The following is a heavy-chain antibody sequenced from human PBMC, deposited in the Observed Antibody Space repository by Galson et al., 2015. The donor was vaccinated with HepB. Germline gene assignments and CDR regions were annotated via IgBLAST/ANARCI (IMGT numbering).Heavy chain of an antibody. CDR2: IIPILDIT. CDR1: GGTFSRYA. Sequence: SVKVSCKASGGTFSRYAITWVRQAPGQGLAWMGRIIPILDITNYAQKFQGRVTITADESTSTAYMELSSLRSEDTAVYYCARWIQPRQAGMDVWGKGTTVTVSS. J-gene: IGHJ6*03. V-gene: IGHV1-69*04. CDR3: ARWIQPRQAGMDV. D-gene: IGHD5-18*01.